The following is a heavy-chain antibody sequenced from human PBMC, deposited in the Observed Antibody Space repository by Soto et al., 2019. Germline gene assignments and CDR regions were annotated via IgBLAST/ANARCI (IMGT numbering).Heavy chain of an antibody. CDR2: IIPIFGTA. Sequence: SVKVSCKASGGTFSSYAISWVRQAPGQGLEWMGGIIPIFGTANYAQKFQGRVTITADESTSTAYMELSSLRSEDTAVYYCARLRFQYSSSWYDAFDIWGQGTMVTVS. J-gene: IGHJ3*02. CDR1: GGTFSSYA. CDR3: ARLRFQYSSSWYDAFDI. D-gene: IGHD6-13*01. V-gene: IGHV1-69*13.